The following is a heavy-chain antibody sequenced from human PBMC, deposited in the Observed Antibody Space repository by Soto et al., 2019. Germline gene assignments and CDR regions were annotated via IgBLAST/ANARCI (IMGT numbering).Heavy chain of an antibody. D-gene: IGHD4-17*01. Sequence: SETLSLTCTVSGGSISSSSYYWGWIRQPPGKGLEWIGSIYYSGSTYYNPSLKSRVTISVDTSKNQFSLKLSSVTAADTAVYYCARRIYGDPNYYYYGMDVWGQGTTVTVSS. J-gene: IGHJ6*02. CDR2: IYYSGST. CDR1: GGSISSSSYY. CDR3: ARRIYGDPNYYYYGMDV. V-gene: IGHV4-39*01.